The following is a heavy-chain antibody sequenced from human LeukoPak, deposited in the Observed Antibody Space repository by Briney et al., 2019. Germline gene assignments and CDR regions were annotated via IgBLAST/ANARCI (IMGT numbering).Heavy chain of an antibody. CDR3: ARYLIAVAGPFTDYFDY. J-gene: IGHJ4*02. CDR1: GFTFSSYS. V-gene: IGHV3-48*04. Sequence: PGGSLRLSCAASGFTFSSYSMNWVRQAPGKGLEWVSYISSSSSTIYYADSVRGRFTISRDNAENSLCLQMNSLRAEDTAVYYCARYLIAVAGPFTDYFDYWGQGTLVTVSS. CDR2: ISSSSSTI. D-gene: IGHD6-19*01.